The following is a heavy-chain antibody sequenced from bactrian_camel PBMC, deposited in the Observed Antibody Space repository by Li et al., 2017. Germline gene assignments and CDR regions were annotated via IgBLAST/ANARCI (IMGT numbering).Heavy chain of an antibody. J-gene: IGHJ4*01. V-gene: IGHV3S53*01. CDR3: AADSVLCGADYDDGTPV. Sequence: HVQLVESGGDSVQAGGSLRLSCAASGKDVNNYSMAWFRQAPGKEREGLAAIDSDGTISYTNSVKGRFTISQDNAKNNLYLQMNSLKPEDTAMYYCAADSVLCGADYDDGTPVWGQGTQVTVS. CDR1: GKDVNNYS. D-gene: IGHD4*01. CDR2: IDSDGTI.